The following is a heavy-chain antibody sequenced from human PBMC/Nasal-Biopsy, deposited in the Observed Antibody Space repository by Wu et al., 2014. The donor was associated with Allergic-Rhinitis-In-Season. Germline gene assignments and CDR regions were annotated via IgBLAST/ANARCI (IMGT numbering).Heavy chain of an antibody. CDR3: ARGGHWNFDY. V-gene: IGHV3-7*01. J-gene: IGHJ4*02. D-gene: IGHD1-1*01. Sequence: PEWVANIKQDGSETSYVDSVKGRFTISRDNAKSSLYLQMNSLRVEDTAVYYCARGGHWNFDYLGQGTLVTVSS. CDR2: IKQDGSET.